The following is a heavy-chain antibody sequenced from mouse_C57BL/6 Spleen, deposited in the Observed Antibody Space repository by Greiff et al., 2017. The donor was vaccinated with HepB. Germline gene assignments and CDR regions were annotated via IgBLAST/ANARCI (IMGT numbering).Heavy chain of an antibody. V-gene: IGHV5-4*01. D-gene: IGHD1-1*01. J-gene: IGHJ4*01. CDR2: ISDGGSYT. Sequence: EVHLVESGGGLVKPGGSLKLSCAASGFTFSSYAMSWVRQTPEKRLEWVATISDGGSYTYYPDNVKGRFTISRDNAKNNLYLQMSHLKSEDTAMYYCARANYYGSGYAMDYWGQGTSVTVSS. CDR1: GFTFSSYA. CDR3: ARANYYGSGYAMDY.